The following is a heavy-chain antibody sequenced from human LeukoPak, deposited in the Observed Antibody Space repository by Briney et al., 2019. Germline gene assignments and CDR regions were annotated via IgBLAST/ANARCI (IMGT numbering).Heavy chain of an antibody. CDR1: GGSFSGYY. V-gene: IGHV4-34*01. J-gene: IGHJ3*02. D-gene: IGHD3-22*01. CDR3: ARGLTGGYYFDAFDI. Sequence: KTSETLSLTCAVYGGSFSGYYWSWIRQPLGKGLEWLGEINHSGSTNYNPSLKSRVTISVDTSKNQFSLKLSSVTAADTAVYYCARGLTGGYYFDAFDIWGQGTMVTVSS. CDR2: INHSGST.